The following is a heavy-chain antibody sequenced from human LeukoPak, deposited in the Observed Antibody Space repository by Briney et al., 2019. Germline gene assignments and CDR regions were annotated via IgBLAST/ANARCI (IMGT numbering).Heavy chain of an antibody. CDR2: IYYSGST. CDR1: GGSISSSSYS. CDR3: ARQYDFWSGYYFDY. D-gene: IGHD3-3*01. Sequence: PSETLSLTCTVSGGSISSSSYSWGWIRQPPGKGLEWIGSIYYSGSTYYNPSLKSRVTISVDTSKNQFSLKLSSVTAADTAVYYCARQYDFWSGYYFDYWGQGTLVTVSS. V-gene: IGHV4-39*01. J-gene: IGHJ4*02.